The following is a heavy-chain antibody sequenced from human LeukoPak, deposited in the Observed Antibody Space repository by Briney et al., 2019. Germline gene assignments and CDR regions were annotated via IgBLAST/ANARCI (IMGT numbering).Heavy chain of an antibody. CDR3: ARTTLWFGESKPFDY. Sequence: GGSLRLSCAASGFTFSSYAMHWVGQAPGKGVEGGAVISYDGSNKYYADPVKGRFTISRDNSKNTLYLQMNSLRAEDTAVYYCARTTLWFGESKPFDYWGQGTLVTVSS. J-gene: IGHJ4*02. CDR2: ISYDGSNK. V-gene: IGHV3-30*04. D-gene: IGHD3-10*01. CDR1: GFTFSSYA.